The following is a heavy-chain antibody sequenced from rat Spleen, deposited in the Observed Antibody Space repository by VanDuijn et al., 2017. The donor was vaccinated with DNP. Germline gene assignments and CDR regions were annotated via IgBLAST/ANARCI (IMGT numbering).Heavy chain of an antibody. CDR3: ARWRGTTGFDF. CDR2: INSAGST. CDR1: GYSITRSYR. Sequence: EVQLQESGPGLVKPSQSLSLTCSVTGYSITRSYRWNWIRRFPGNKLEWMGYINSAGSTNYNPSLKSRISITRDTSKNQFFLQVNSVTTEDTATYYCARWRGTTGFDFWGQGVMVTVSS. V-gene: IGHV3-3*01. D-gene: IGHD1-1*01. J-gene: IGHJ2*01.